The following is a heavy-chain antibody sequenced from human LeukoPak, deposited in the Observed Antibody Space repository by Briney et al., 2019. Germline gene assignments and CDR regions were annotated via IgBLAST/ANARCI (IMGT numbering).Heavy chain of an antibody. J-gene: IGHJ3*02. V-gene: IGHV4-39*01. D-gene: IGHD2-15*01. CDR1: GGSISSSSYY. CDR2: IYYSGST. Sequence: SETLSLTCTVSGGSISSSSYYWGWIRQPPGKGLEWIGSIYYSGSTYYNPSLKSRVTISVDTSKNQFSLKLSSVTAADTAVYYCASIVVVALAWEGAFDIWGQGTMVTVSS. CDR3: ASIVVVALAWEGAFDI.